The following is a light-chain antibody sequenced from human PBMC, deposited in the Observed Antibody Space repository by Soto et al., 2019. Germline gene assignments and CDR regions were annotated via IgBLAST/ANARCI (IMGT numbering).Light chain of an antibody. Sequence: DIQMTQSPSIVSASVGDRVTITCRASQDLTGWLAWYQWKPGKAPKVLIYATSTLESGVPSRFSGGGTGTEFTLTISSLHPEGFATYYCQQAKSFPLTFGGGTKVEIK. CDR2: ATS. CDR3: QQAKSFPLT. J-gene: IGKJ4*01. CDR1: QDLTGW. V-gene: IGKV1-12*01.